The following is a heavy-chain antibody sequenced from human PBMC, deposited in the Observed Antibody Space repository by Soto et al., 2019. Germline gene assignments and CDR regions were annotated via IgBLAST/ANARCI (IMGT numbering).Heavy chain of an antibody. J-gene: IGHJ3*01. CDR3: ARAILSDGPRANDACNV. V-gene: IGHV1-3*01. CDR2: INPDNGNT. CDR1: GVTFSDHL. Sequence: QVQLVQSGAEVRKPGASVNISCRASGVTFSDHLINWVRQVPGQSLEWMGWINPDNGNTKYSQTFKGRVTISRHSSASIVYVEVSAVTAEDTAVFYCARAILSDGPRANDACNVCGVWTMAPVCS.